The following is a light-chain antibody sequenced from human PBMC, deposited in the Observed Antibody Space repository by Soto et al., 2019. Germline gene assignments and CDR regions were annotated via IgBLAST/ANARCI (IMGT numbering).Light chain of an antibody. V-gene: IGKV3-20*01. CDR2: GAS. J-gene: IGKJ1*01. CDR1: ESVSSNY. CDR3: QQYNNWPPWT. Sequence: EIVLTQSPGTLSLSPGERATLSCRATESVSSNYLAWYQQKPGQAPRVLIYGASIRATGIPDRFSGSGSETDFTLTISRLEPEDFAVYYCQQYNNWPPWTFGQGTKVDIK.